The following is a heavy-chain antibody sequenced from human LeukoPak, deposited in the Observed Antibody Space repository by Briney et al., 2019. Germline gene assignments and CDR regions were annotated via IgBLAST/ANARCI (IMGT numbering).Heavy chain of an antibody. CDR1: GFTFSSYS. J-gene: IGHJ5*02. Sequence: GGSLRLSCAASGFTFSSYSMNWVRQAPGKGLEWVSSISSSSSYIHYADSVKGRFTISRDNAKNSLYLQMNSLRAEDTAVYYCARDPFPTVSSNWFDPWGQGTLVTVSS. CDR2: ISSSSSYI. V-gene: IGHV3-21*01. D-gene: IGHD4-17*01. CDR3: ARDPFPTVSSNWFDP.